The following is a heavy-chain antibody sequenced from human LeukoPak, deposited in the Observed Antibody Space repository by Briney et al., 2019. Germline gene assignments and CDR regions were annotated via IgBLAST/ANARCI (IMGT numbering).Heavy chain of an antibody. CDR1: GYTFTSYG. CDR2: ISAYNGNT. J-gene: IGHJ4*02. D-gene: IGHD2-15*01. V-gene: IGHV1-18*01. CDR3: ARFRYCSGGSCYSFDY. Sequence: ASVKVSCKASGYTFTSYGISWVRQAPGQGLEWMGWISAYNGNTNYAQKLQGRVTMTTDTSTSTAYMELRSLRSDDTAVYYCARFRYCSGGSCYSFDYWGQGTLVTVSS.